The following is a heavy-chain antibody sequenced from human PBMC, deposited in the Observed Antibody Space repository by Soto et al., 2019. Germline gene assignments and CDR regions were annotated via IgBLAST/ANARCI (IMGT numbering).Heavy chain of an antibody. CDR2: IYYSGST. J-gene: IGHJ4*02. V-gene: IGHV4-59*01. CDR3: AREKRSYGQGTLDY. D-gene: IGHD5-18*01. Sequence: SETLSLTCTVSGGSISSYYWSWIRQPPGKGLEWIGYIYYSGSTNYNPSLKSRVTISVDTSKNQFSLKLSSVTAADTAVYYCAREKRSYGQGTLDYWGQGNLVTVSS. CDR1: GGSISSYY.